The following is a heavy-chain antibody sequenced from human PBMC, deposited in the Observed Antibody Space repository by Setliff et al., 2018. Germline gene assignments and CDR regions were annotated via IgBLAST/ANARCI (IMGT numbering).Heavy chain of an antibody. J-gene: IGHJ5*01. D-gene: IGHD1-26*01. CDR2: ITSSGSTI. Sequence: TGGSLRLSCEASGFKFSDYYMSWIRQAPGKGLEWVSYITSSGSTIYSADSVRGRFTISRDNAKNSLFLQMNSLRAEDTAVYYCAREGALGTDSWGQGTLVTVSS. V-gene: IGHV3-11*01. CDR3: AREGALGTDS. CDR1: GFKFSDYY.